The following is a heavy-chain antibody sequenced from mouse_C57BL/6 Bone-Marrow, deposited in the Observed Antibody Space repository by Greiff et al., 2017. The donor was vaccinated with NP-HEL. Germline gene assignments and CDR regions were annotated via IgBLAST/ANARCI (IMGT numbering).Heavy chain of an antibody. CDR2: IGPGSGST. V-gene: IGHV1-77*01. CDR3: ARKNYYGSRDGGYFDV. CDR1: GYTFTDYY. J-gene: IGHJ1*03. Sequence: VKLQQSGAELVKPGASVKISCKASGYTFTDYYINWVKQRPGQGLEWIGKIGPGSGSTYYNEKFKGKATLTADKSSSTAYMQLSSLTSEDSAVYFCARKNYYGSRDGGYFDVWGTGTTVTVSS. D-gene: IGHD1-1*01.